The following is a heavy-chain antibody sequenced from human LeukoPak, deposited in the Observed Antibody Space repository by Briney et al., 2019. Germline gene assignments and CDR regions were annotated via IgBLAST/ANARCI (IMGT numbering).Heavy chain of an antibody. CDR3: TRDRSDHGAAGTGGREYYYYYMDV. J-gene: IGHJ6*03. CDR1: GFTFSSYE. D-gene: IGHD6-13*01. Sequence: GGSLRLSCAASGFTFSSYEMNWVRQAPGKGLEWVSYISSSGSTIYYADSVKGRFTISRDNAKNSLYLQMNSLKTEDTAVYYCTRDRSDHGAAGTGGREYYYYYMDVWGKGTTVTVSS. CDR2: ISSSGSTI. V-gene: IGHV3-48*03.